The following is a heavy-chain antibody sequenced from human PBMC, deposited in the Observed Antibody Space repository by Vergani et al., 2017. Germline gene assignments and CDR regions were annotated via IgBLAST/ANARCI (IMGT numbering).Heavy chain of an antibody. J-gene: IGHJ4*02. CDR3: VRGAVAEFDY. CDR1: GYSIRNGYY. D-gene: IGHD6-19*01. V-gene: IGHV4-38-2*01. CDR2: IYHSGST. Sequence: QVQLQESGPGLVEPSETLSLTCAVSGYSIRNGYYWGWIRQPPGKGLEWIGSIYHSGSTHYNPSLKSRVTISIDTSRNQFSLNLNSMTAADTAVYYCVRGAVAEFDYWGQGTLVTVSS.